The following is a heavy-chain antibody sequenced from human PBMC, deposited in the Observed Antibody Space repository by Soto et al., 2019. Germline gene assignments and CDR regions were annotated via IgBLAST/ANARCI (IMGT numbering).Heavy chain of an antibody. V-gene: IGHV1-3*05. CDR3: ARAPGGPGIAEY. CDR2: SNAGNGNT. J-gene: IGHJ4*02. D-gene: IGHD6-13*01. CDR1: GYTFTSYA. Sequence: QVQLVQSGAEEKKPGASVKVSCKASGYTFTSYAMQWVRQAPGQRLEWMGWSNAGNGNTKYSQKFPGRVTITRDTSASTAYMELSSLRSEDTAVYYWARAPGGPGIAEYWGQGTRVTVSS.